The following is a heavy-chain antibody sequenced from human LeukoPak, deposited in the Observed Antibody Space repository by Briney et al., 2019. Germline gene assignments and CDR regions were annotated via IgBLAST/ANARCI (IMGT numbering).Heavy chain of an antibody. Sequence: PSETLSLTCAVYGGSFSGYYWSWIRQPPGKGLEWIGEINHSGSTNYNPSLKSRVTISVDTSKNQFSLKLSSVTAADTAVYYCAKDLVVPAAMDGYWGQGTLVTVSS. D-gene: IGHD2-2*01. CDR3: AKDLVVPAAMDGY. J-gene: IGHJ4*02. CDR1: GGSFSGYY. CDR2: INHSGST. V-gene: IGHV4-34*01.